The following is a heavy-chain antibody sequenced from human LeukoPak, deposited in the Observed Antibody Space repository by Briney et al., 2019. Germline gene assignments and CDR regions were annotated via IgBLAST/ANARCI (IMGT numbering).Heavy chain of an antibody. CDR2: INPSGGST. J-gene: IGHJ6*03. V-gene: IGHV1-46*01. CDR1: GYTFTSYY. Sequence: ASVKVSCKASGYTFTSYYMHWVRQAPGQGLEWMGIINPSGGSTSYAQKFQGRVTMTRDMSTSTVYMELSSLRSEDTAVYYCARDPGSRYQLLFGITGTTYCYMDVWGKGTTVTVSS. D-gene: IGHD1-7*01. CDR3: ARDPGSRYQLLFGITGTTYCYMDV.